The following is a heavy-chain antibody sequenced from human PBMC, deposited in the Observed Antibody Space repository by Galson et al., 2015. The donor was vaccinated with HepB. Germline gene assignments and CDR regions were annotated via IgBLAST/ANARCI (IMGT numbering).Heavy chain of an antibody. V-gene: IGHV3-23*01. J-gene: IGHJ4*02. D-gene: IGHD2-21*01. CDR2: IGGSDPNT. CDR3: AQYGASSMIVVAPVDS. CDR1: GFDFRTYA. Sequence: SLRLSCAASGFDFRTYAMGWVRQAPGKGLEWVSAIGGSDPNTYYAASVKGRFTISRDNSKDTLDLHLKSLTTEDTALYYCAQYGASSMIVVAPVDSWGRGTLVTVAS.